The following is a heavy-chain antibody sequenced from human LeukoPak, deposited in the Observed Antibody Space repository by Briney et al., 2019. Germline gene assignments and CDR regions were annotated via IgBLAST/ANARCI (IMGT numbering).Heavy chain of an antibody. Sequence: GASVKVSCKASGYTFTGYYMHWVRQAPGQGLEWMGWINPNSGGTNYAQKFQGRVTMTRDTSISTAYMELSRLRSDDTAVYYCARVPVAYYYYGMDVWGQGTTVTVSS. V-gene: IGHV1-2*02. D-gene: IGHD4-23*01. CDR2: INPNSGGT. J-gene: IGHJ6*02. CDR3: ARVPVAYYYYGMDV. CDR1: GYTFTGYY.